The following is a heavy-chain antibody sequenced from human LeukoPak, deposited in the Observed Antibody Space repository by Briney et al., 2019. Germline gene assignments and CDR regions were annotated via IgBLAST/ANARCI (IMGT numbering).Heavy chain of an antibody. J-gene: IGHJ4*02. D-gene: IGHD5-12*01. CDR1: GDSISNSY. CDR2: IYTTGSA. V-gene: IGHV4-4*07. Sequence: SETLSLTCTVSGDSISNSYWNWIRQPAGKGLEWIGRIYTTGSANYNPSLKSRVTISVDTSKNQFSLKLSSVTAADAAVYYCARGRGGYDFDHCGQGTPITVSS. CDR3: ARGRGGYDFDH.